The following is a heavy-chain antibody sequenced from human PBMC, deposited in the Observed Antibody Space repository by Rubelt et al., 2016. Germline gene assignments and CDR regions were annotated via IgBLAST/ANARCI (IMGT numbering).Heavy chain of an antibody. CDR1: GGSFSGYY. Sequence: QVQLQQWGAGLLKPSETLSLTCAVYGGSFSGYYWRWIRQPPGKGLEWIGEIKHSGSTNYNPSLTGGAPSAVENVKNRRSLELGAVKAADTAVYDCASRGCSSGWGDYGGQGRLVTIS. V-gene: IGHV4-34*01. CDR3: ASRGCSSGWGDY. D-gene: IGHD6-19*01. J-gene: IGHJ4*02. CDR2: IKHSGST.